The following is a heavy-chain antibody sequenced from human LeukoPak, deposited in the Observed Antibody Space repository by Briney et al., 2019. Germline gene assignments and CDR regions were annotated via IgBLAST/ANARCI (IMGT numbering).Heavy chain of an antibody. V-gene: IGHV3-23*01. CDR2: ISGSGGST. D-gene: IGHD2-15*01. CDR1: GFTFSSYA. CDR3: ARGGYCSGGSCIFWFFSRFDY. J-gene: IGHJ4*02. Sequence: GGSLRLSCAASGFTFSSYAMSWVRQAPGKGLEWVSAISGSGGSTYYADSVKGRFTISRDNSKNTLYLQMNSLRAEDTAVYYCARGGYCSGGSCIFWFFSRFDYWGQGTLVTVSS.